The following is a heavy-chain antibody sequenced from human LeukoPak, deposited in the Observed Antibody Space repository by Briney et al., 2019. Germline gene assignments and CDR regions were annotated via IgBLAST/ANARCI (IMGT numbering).Heavy chain of an antibody. Sequence: SETLSLTCTVSGGSISSSSYYWSWIRQPPGKGLEWIGEINHSGSTNYNPSLKSRVTISVDTSKNQFSLKLSSVTAADTAVYYCARPSPRRWLQSVYFDYWGQGTLVTVSS. D-gene: IGHD5-24*01. CDR2: INHSGST. V-gene: IGHV4-39*07. CDR3: ARPSPRRWLQSVYFDY. J-gene: IGHJ4*02. CDR1: GGSISSSSYY.